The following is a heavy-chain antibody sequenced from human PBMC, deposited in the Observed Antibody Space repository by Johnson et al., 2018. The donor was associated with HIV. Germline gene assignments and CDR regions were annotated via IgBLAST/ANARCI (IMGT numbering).Heavy chain of an antibody. J-gene: IGHJ3*02. CDR1: GFTFSRYS. CDR3: AREGRGSPDGFDI. CDR2: ISYDGRKK. V-gene: IGHV3-30*04. Sequence: VQLVESGGGVVQPGRSLRLTCAASGFTFSRYSMHWVRQAPGKGLQWVAHISYDGRKKYYTESLRGRFTISRDNSNNTLYLQMNTLITGDPAVYYCAREGRGSPDGFDIWGQGTMVTVSS. D-gene: IGHD3-16*01.